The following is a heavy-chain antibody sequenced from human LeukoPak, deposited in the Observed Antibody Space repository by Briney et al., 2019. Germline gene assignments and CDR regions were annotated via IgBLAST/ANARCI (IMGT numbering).Heavy chain of an antibody. CDR2: ISSTGGST. Sequence: PGGSLRLSCSASGFTFSVYAIHWVRQAPGKGLEDVSIISSTGGSTYYAASVKGRFTISRDNSKNMVYLQMSSLGAEDTAIYYCVRAYDLLTGYYDYWGQGTLVTVSS. V-gene: IGHV3-64D*06. CDR1: GFTFSVYA. J-gene: IGHJ4*02. CDR3: VRAYDLLTGYYDY. D-gene: IGHD3-9*01.